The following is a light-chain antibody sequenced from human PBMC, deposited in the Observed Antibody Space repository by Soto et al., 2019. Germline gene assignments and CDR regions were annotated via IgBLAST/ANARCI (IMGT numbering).Light chain of an antibody. CDR3: QQSYSTLWT. CDR1: QSVNSIY. Sequence: DIVLTQSPATLSVSPGERATLSCRASQSVNSIYLAWYQQKPGQAPRLLIYGASSRATGIPDRFSGSGSGTDFTLTISSLQPEDFATYYCQQSYSTLWTFGQGTKVDIK. V-gene: IGKV3-20*01. CDR2: GAS. J-gene: IGKJ1*01.